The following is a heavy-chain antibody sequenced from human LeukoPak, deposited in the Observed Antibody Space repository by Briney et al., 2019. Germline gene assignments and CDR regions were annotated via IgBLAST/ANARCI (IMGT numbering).Heavy chain of an antibody. D-gene: IGHD1-26*01. J-gene: IGHJ4*02. CDR2: IKQDGSEK. CDR3: TTGSAKMGASSGLELDY. V-gene: IGHV3-7*03. Sequence: GSLRLSCAASGFTFSSYWMSWVRQAPGKGLEWVANIKQDGSEKYYVDSVKGRFTISRDNAKNSLYLQMNSLKTEDTAVYYCTTGSAKMGASSGLELDYWGQGTLVTVSS. CDR1: GFTFSSYW.